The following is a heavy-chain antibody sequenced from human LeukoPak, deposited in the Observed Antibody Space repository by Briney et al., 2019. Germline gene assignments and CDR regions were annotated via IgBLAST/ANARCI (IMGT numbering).Heavy chain of an antibody. CDR3: VKSPSDGLDV. J-gene: IGHJ6*02. Sequence: GSLRLSCSASGFTFSIYPMHWVRQAPGKGLEYVSTIFTNGDTTSYAASVKGRFTTSRDDSKNTLYLQMSSLRPEDTAVHYCVKSPSDGLDVWGQGATVTVSS. V-gene: IGHV3-64D*09. CDR2: IFTNGDTT. CDR1: GFTFSIYP.